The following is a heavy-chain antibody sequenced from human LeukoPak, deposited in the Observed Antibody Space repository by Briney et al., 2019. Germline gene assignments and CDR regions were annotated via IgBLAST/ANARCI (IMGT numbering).Heavy chain of an antibody. CDR2: IYYSGST. V-gene: IGHV4-59*01. CDR1: GGSISSYY. CDR3: ASVPRHSGYDWRGYYYYMDV. D-gene: IGHD5-12*01. Sequence: SPSETLSLTCTVSGGSISSYYWSWIRQPPGKGLEWIGYIYYSGSTNYNPSLKSRVTISVDTSKNQFSLKLSSVTAADTAVYYCASVPRHSGYDWRGYYYYMDVWGKGTTVTVSS. J-gene: IGHJ6*03.